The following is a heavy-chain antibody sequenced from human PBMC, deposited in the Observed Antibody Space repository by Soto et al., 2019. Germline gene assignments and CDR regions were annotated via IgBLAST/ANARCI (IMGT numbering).Heavy chain of an antibody. D-gene: IGHD2-2*03. CDR1: GGSISSGGYY. V-gene: IGHV4-31*03. CDR2: MYHSGST. J-gene: IGHJ4*02. CDR3: ASGYGSIDH. Sequence: QVQLQESGPGLVKPSHTLSLTCIVSGGSISSGGYYWSWIRQHPGKGLEWIGYMYHSGSTYYNPSLKSRVTITVDTSKNESSRKVSSVTAADTALYYCASGYGSIDHWGQGTLVTVSS.